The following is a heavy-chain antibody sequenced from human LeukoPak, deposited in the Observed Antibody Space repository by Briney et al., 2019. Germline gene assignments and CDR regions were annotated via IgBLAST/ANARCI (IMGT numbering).Heavy chain of an antibody. CDR2: ISWNSGSI. V-gene: IGHV3-9*01. Sequence: GGSLRLSCAASGFTFDDYAMHWVRQAPGKGLEWVSGISWNSGSIGYADSVKGRFTISRDNAKNSLYLQMNSLRAEDTAVYYCAKSMIVVVINKGGLDYWGQGTLVTVSS. J-gene: IGHJ4*02. D-gene: IGHD3-22*01. CDR1: GFTFDDYA. CDR3: AKSMIVVVINKGGLDY.